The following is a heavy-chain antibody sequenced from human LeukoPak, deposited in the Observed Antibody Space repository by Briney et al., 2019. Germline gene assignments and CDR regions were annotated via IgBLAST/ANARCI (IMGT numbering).Heavy chain of an antibody. V-gene: IGHV3-23*01. Sequence: GGSLRLSCAASGFAFSNFAMNWVRQAPGKGLEWVSRISDSGDTTYYTDSVQGRFTISRDKSKNTLYLQMSSLRAEDTAVYYCAKDRAGRRWLHFPFDSWGQGTLVTVSS. CDR3: AKDRAGRRWLHFPFDS. D-gene: IGHD5-24*01. CDR1: GFAFSNFA. CDR2: ISDSGDTT. J-gene: IGHJ4*01.